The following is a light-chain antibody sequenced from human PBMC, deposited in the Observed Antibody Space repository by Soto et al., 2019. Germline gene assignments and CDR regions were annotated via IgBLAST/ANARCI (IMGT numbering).Light chain of an antibody. CDR1: SSDVGGYNY. V-gene: IGLV2-14*01. Sequence: ALTQPASVSGSPGQSITISCTGTSSDVGGYNYVSWYQQHPGKAPKLMIYEVSNRPSGVSNRFSGSKSGNTASLTISGLQAKDEADYYCSSYTSSSTLYVFGTGTKLTVL. J-gene: IGLJ1*01. CDR3: SSYTSSSTLYV. CDR2: EVS.